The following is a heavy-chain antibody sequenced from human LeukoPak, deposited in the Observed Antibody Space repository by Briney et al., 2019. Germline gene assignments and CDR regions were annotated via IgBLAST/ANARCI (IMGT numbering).Heavy chain of an antibody. CDR2: IYYSGST. CDR3: ARDRHSLWFGELLSPGHDAFDI. D-gene: IGHD3-10*01. V-gene: IGHV4-59*01. Sequence: PSETLSLTCTVSGGSISSYYWSWIRQPPGKGLEWIGYIYYSGSTNYNPSLKSRVTISVDTSKNQFSLKLSSVTAADTAVYYCARDRHSLWFGELLSPGHDAFDIWGQGTMVTVSS. J-gene: IGHJ3*02. CDR1: GGSISSYY.